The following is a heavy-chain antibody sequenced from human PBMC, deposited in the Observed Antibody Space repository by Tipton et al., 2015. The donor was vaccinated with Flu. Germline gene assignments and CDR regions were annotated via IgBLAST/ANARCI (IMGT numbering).Heavy chain of an antibody. V-gene: IGHV4-4*07. J-gene: IGHJ4*02. CDR3: ARIYYYGSGDYYLDS. D-gene: IGHD3-10*01. Sequence: TLSLTCTVSGGSISSYYWSWIRQPAGKGLEWIGRIYTSGSTNYNPSLKSRVTMSVDTSKNQFSLKLSSVTAADTAVYYCARIYYYGSGDYYLDSWGQGTLVTVSS. CDR1: GGSISSYY. CDR2: IYTSGST.